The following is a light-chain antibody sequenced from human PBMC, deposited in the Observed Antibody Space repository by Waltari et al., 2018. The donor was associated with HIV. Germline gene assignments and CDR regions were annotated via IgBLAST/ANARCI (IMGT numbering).Light chain of an antibody. V-gene: IGLV2-14*01. CDR2: EVY. CDR3: SSYSARGFVV. Sequence: HSALTQPASVSGSPGQSITISCTGPTSDISDFNFVSWYQQSPGRAPKLILFEVYSRPSGISDRFSGSKSGGTASLTISALRAEDEADYFCSSYSARGFVVFGGGTKVTVL. CDR1: TSDISDFNF. J-gene: IGLJ3*02.